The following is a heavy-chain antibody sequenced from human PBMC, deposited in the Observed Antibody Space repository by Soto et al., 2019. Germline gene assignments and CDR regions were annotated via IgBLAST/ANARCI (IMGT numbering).Heavy chain of an antibody. Sequence: QVQLVQSGPEVKKPGASVKVSCKASGYTFTTYYIHWVRQAPGEGLEWMGFINPSVGSTSYSRKFQGRVNMTRDTSTSTVYVELSSLGSEDTAVYYCVRNKASGLDIWGQGTMVTVAS. CDR1: GYTFTTYY. V-gene: IGHV1-46*01. CDR3: VRNKASGLDI. J-gene: IGHJ3*02. CDR2: INPSVGST. D-gene: IGHD6-25*01.